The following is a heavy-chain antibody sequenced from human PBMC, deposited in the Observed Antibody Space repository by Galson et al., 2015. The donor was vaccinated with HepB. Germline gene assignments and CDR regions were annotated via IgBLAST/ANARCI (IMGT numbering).Heavy chain of an antibody. CDR1: GFTFRSYW. CDR2: IKYDGSDK. J-gene: IGHJ4*02. CDR3: AKFAHYHFDY. V-gene: IGHV3-7*03. Sequence: SLRLSCAAAGFTFRSYWMSWVRQPPGKGLEWVATIKYDGSDKYYVDSVKGRFTISRDNAKNSLYLQINNLRAEDTAVYYCAKFAHYHFDYWGRGTLLTVSS. D-gene: IGHD4/OR15-4a*01.